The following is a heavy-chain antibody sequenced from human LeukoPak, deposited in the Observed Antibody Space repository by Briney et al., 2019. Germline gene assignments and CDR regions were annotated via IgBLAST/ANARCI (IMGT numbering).Heavy chain of an antibody. CDR1: GYTFSSYD. J-gene: IGHJ4*02. CDR2: MNPNSGNS. V-gene: IGHV1-8*01. D-gene: IGHD2-15*01. Sequence: ASVKVSCKASGYTFSSYDINWVRQAPGQGLEWMGWMNPNSGNSAYAQKFQGRVTMTRDTSISTAYMELSSLRSEDTAVYFCARDRYCTSGSCYYNPVDYWGQGTLVTVSS. CDR3: ARDRYCTSGSCYYNPVDY.